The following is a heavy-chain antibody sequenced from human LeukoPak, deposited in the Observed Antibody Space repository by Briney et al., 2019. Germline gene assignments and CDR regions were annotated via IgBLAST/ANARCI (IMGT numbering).Heavy chain of an antibody. Sequence: SETPSLTCAVYGGSFSGYYWSWIRQPPGKGLEWIGEIDHSESTNYNPSLKSRVTISVDTSKNQFSLKLSSVTAADTAVYYCARGRMDVAGYSSSWYSFKYYFDYWGQGTLVTVSS. CDR3: ARGRMDVAGYSSSWYSFKYYFDY. V-gene: IGHV4-34*01. CDR1: GGSFSGYY. D-gene: IGHD6-13*01. J-gene: IGHJ4*02. CDR2: IDHSEST.